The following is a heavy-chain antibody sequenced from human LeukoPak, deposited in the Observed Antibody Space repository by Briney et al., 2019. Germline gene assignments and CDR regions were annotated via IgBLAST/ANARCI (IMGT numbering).Heavy chain of an antibody. D-gene: IGHD5-18*01. V-gene: IGHV1-69*06. CDR3: ARGSLWIPGY. CDR2: IIPIFGTA. J-gene: IGHJ4*02. CDR1: GYTFTGYY. Sequence: ASVKVSCKASGYTFTGYYMHWVRQAPGQGLEWMGGIIPIFGTANYAQKFQGRVTITADKSTSTAYMELSSLRSEDTAVYYCARGSLWIPGYWGQGTLVTVSS.